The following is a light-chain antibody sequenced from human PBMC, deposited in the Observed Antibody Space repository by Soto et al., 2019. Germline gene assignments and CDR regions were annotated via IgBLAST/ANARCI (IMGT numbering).Light chain of an antibody. CDR2: EVS. CDR3: SSYTSSSTYV. V-gene: IGLV2-14*01. Sequence: QSALTQPASVSGSPGQSITISCTGTSSDVGGYNYVSCSQQHPGKAPQLMIYEVSKRPSGVSNRFSGSKSGNTASLTISGLQAEDEADYYCSSYTSSSTYVFGTGTRSPS. CDR1: SSDVGGYNY. J-gene: IGLJ1*01.